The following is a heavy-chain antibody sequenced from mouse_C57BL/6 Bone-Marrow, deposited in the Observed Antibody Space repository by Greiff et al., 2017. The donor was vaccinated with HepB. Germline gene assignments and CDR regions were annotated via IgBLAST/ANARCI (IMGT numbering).Heavy chain of an antibody. Sequence: QVQLQQSGAELVKPGASVKISCKASGYAFSSYWMNWVKQRPGKGLEWIGQIYPGDGDTNYNGKFKGKATLTADKSSSTAYMQLSSLTSEDSAVYFCARGGDYDGDWYFDVWGTGTTVTVSS. J-gene: IGHJ1*03. D-gene: IGHD2-4*01. CDR2: IYPGDGDT. CDR3: ARGGDYDGDWYFDV. CDR1: GYAFSSYW. V-gene: IGHV1-80*01.